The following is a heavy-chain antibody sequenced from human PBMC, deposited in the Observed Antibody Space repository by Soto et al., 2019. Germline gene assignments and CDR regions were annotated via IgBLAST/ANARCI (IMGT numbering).Heavy chain of an antibody. J-gene: IGHJ4*02. V-gene: IGHV3-30*18. D-gene: IGHD3-22*01. Sequence: QVQLVESGGGVVQPGRSLRLSCAASGFTFSSYGMHWVRQAPGKGLEWVAVISYDGSNKYYADSVKGRFTISRDNSKNTLYLQMNRLRAEDTAVYYCAKEDLTYYYDSSGPPSYWGQGTLVTVSS. CDR2: ISYDGSNK. CDR3: AKEDLTYYYDSSGPPSY. CDR1: GFTFSSYG.